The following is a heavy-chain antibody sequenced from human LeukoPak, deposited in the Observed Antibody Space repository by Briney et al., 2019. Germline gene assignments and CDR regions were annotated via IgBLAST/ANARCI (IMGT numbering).Heavy chain of an antibody. D-gene: IGHD2-15*01. V-gene: IGHV4-59*08. CDR1: GGSTDNYY. Sequence: KPSETLSLTCSVSGGSTDNYYWSWIRQPPGKGLEYIGYIFYSGSTDYNPSLKSRATISLDTPKKQFSLKLSSVTAADTAVYYCARAWWYANWYFDIWGRGTLVTVSS. J-gene: IGHJ2*01. CDR2: IFYSGST. CDR3: ARAWWYANWYFDI.